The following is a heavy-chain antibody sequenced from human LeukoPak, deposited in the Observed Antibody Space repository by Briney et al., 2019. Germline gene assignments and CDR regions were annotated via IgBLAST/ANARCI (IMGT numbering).Heavy chain of an antibody. Sequence: GGSLRLSCAASGFSFSIYAMSWVRQAPGKGREWVSPICGSGRTTYDAHSVKGPFTISRDKSKNTFYMQMYSLRAEDTAVYYCAKDTCSGGSCYSGFDYWCQQTLVTVSS. CDR1: GFSFSIYA. CDR2: ICGSGRTT. J-gene: IGHJ4*02. CDR3: AKDTCSGGSCYSGFDY. V-gene: IGHV3-23*01. D-gene: IGHD2-15*01.